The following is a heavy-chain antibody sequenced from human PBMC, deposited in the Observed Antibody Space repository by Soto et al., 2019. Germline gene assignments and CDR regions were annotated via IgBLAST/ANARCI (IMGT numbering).Heavy chain of an antibody. J-gene: IGHJ4*02. CDR1: GGSISSGGYS. Sequence: SETLSLTCAVSGGSISSGGYSWSWIRQPPGKGLEWIGYMYHSGSTYYNPSLKSRVTISVDTSKNQFSLKLSSVSATDTAVYYCARAVATMPRGAPGDWGQGTLVTVSS. D-gene: IGHD3-10*01. CDR2: MYHSGST. V-gene: IGHV4-30-2*01. CDR3: ARAVATMPRGAPGD.